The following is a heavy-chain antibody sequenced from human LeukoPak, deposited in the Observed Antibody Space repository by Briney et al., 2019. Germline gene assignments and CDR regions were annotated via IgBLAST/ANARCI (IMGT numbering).Heavy chain of an antibody. Sequence: SETLSLTCTVSGGSISSYYWSWIRQPAGKGLEWIGRIYTSGSTNYNPSLKSRVTMSVDTSKNQFSLKLSSVTAADTAVYYCARVIWFGEAITRFDPWGQGTLVTVSS. D-gene: IGHD3-10*01. CDR3: ARVIWFGEAITRFDP. V-gene: IGHV4-4*07. J-gene: IGHJ5*02. CDR1: GGSISSYY. CDR2: IYTSGST.